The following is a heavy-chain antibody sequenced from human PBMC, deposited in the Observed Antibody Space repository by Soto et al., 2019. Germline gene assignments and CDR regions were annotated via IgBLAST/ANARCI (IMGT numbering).Heavy chain of an antibody. CDR1: GYSISSSNW. D-gene: IGHD2-2*01. V-gene: IGHV4-28*01. Sequence: PSETLSLTCAVSGYSISSSNWWGWIRQPPGKGLEWIGYIYDSGTTYYNPSLKSRVTMSVDTSKNQFSLKLSSVTAADTAVYYCAKLAGYCSGNSCHGDYAMDVWGHGTTVTVSS. CDR2: IYDSGTT. J-gene: IGHJ6*02. CDR3: AKLAGYCSGNSCHGDYAMDV.